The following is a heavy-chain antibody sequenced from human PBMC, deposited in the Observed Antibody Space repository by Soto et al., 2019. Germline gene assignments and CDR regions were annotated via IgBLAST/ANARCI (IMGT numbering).Heavy chain of an antibody. J-gene: IGHJ3*02. Sequence: QVQLVQSGAEVKKPGSSVKVSCKASGGTFSSYAISWVRQAPGQGLEWMGGIIPIFGTANYAQKFQARVTITADESTSTAYMELGSVRSEDTAVYDCSRARGGSYYYDSSGHQKASEIWGQGTMVAVSS. D-gene: IGHD3-22*01. CDR3: SRARGGSYYYDSSGHQKASEI. V-gene: IGHV1-69*01. CDR1: GGTFSSYA. CDR2: IIPIFGTA.